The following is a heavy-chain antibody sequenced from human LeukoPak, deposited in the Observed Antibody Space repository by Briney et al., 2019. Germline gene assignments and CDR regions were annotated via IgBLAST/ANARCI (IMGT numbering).Heavy chain of an antibody. D-gene: IGHD1-1*01. CDR2: IFYKGNT. V-gene: IGHV4-59*01. J-gene: IGHJ4*02. Sequence: KPSETLSLTCSVSGYDSISTYYWNWIRQPPGKGLEWIGQIFYKGNTNYNPSLESRVTMSVDTSKNEFSLKLKSVTAADTAVYYCARQGQRRNPSYYFDYWGQGALVTVSS. CDR3: ARQGQRRNPSYYFDY. CDR1: GYDSISTYY.